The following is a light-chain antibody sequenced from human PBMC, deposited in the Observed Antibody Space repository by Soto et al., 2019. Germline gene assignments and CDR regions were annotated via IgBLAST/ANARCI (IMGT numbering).Light chain of an antibody. Sequence: QSALTQPASVSGSPGQSISISCTGTSSDVGGHSRVSWFQQYPGKAPKLLIFEVTKRPSGFSNRFSGSKSGNTASLTISGLQAEDEADYYCSSYTSSVAWVFGTGTKLTVL. CDR1: SSDVGGHSR. J-gene: IGLJ1*01. V-gene: IGLV2-14*01. CDR2: EVT. CDR3: SSYTSSVAWV.